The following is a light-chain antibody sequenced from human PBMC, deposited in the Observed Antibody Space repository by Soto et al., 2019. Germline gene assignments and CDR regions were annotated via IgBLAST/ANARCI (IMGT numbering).Light chain of an antibody. CDR3: SSYAGNNKYV. J-gene: IGLJ1*01. CDR2: EVS. Sequence: QSALTQPPSASGSLGQSVTISCTGTRSDVGGYNYVSWYQQHPGKAPRFMIYEVSKRPSGVPDRFSASKSGNTASLTVSGLQAEDEAEYYCSSYAGNNKYVFGTGTKVTVL. CDR1: RSDVGGYNY. V-gene: IGLV2-8*01.